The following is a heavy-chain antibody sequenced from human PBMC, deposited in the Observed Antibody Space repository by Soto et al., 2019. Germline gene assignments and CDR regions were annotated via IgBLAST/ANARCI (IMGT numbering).Heavy chain of an antibody. CDR3: ARDRAYKNWFDP. D-gene: IGHD1-20*01. V-gene: IGHV4-4*07. J-gene: IGHJ5*02. CDR1: GGSISSYY. Sequence: SETLSLTCTVSGGSISSYYWSWIRQPSGKGLEWIGRIYTSGSTNYNPSLKSRVNMSVDTSKNQFSLKLSSVTAADTAVYYCARDRAYKNWFDPWGQGTLVTVSS. CDR2: IYTSGST.